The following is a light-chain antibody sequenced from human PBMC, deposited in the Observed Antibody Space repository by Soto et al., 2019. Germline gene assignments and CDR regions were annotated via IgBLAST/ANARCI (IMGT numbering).Light chain of an antibody. Sequence: EIQMTQSPSTLSASVGDRVTISCRASETINGWVAWHQQKPGKAPTLLIYSASSLENGVPSRFSGSGFGTEFTLTISSLQSDDFATYYCQQYNGHPLTFGGGTKVEIK. J-gene: IGKJ4*01. V-gene: IGKV1-5*03. CDR3: QQYNGHPLT. CDR2: SAS. CDR1: ETINGW.